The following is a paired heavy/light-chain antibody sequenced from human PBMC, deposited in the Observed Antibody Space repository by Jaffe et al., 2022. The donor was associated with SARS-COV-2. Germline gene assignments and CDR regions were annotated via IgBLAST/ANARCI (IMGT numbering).Light chain of an antibody. CDR3: QTWGTGIRGE. Sequence: QLVLTQSPSASASLGASVKLTCTLSSGHSSYAIAWHQQQPEKGPRYLMKLNSDGSHRKGDGIPDRFSGSSSGAERYLTISSLQSEDEADYYCQTWGTGIRGEFGGGTKLTVL. J-gene: IGLJ2*01. V-gene: IGLV4-69*01. CDR1: SGHSSYA. CDR2: LNSDGSH.
Heavy chain of an antibody. J-gene: IGHJ4*02. CDR2: IFPGDSDP. V-gene: IGHV5-51*01. Sequence: EVQLVQSGAEVKKPGESLEISCKGSGYSFTKYWIGWVRQMPGKGLEWMGVIFPGDSDPRYSPSFQGQVTISADKSISTAYMQWSSLKASDTAMYYCARRSTLYDPIDYWGQGTQVTVSS. CDR1: GYSFTKYW. CDR3: ARRSTLYDPIDY. D-gene: IGHD3-22*01.